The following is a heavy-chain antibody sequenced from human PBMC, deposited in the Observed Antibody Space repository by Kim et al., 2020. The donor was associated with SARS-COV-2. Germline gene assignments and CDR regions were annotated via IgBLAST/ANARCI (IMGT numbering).Heavy chain of an antibody. D-gene: IGHD2-21*01. Sequence: ASVKVSCKASGYTFTSYAMHWVRQAPGQRLEWMGWINAGNGNTKYSQKFQGRVTITRGTSASTAYMELSSLRSEDTAVYYCATDKTPLAYCGGDCQTPLDYWGQGTLVTVSS. CDR3: ATDKTPLAYCGGDCQTPLDY. J-gene: IGHJ4*02. CDR1: GYTFTSYA. V-gene: IGHV1-3*01. CDR2: INAGNGNT.